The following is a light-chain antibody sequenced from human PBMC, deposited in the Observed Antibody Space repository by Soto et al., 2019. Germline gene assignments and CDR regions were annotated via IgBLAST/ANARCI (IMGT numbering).Light chain of an antibody. CDR2: AAS. CDR1: QSVNRN. V-gene: IGKV3-15*01. J-gene: IGKJ5*01. CDR3: QQYNSWTSIT. Sequence: EILLTQSPATLSVSPGERATLSCRSSQSVNRNLGWYQQKPGQAPRLLIFAASTRAPGIPARFSGSGSGTEFTLTISGLQSEDFAVAYCQQYNSWTSITFGQGTRLEVK.